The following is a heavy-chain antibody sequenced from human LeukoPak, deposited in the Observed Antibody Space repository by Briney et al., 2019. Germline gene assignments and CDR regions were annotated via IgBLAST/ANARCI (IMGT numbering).Heavy chain of an antibody. CDR3: ARTKSRYGGNSNFDY. CDR1: GGSISSYY. J-gene: IGHJ4*02. CDR2: IYYSGST. Sequence: KPSETLSLTCTVSGGSISSYYWSWIRQPPGKGLEWIWYIYYSGSTNYNPSLKSRVTISVDTSKNQFSLKLSSVTAADTAVYYCARTKSRYGGNSNFDYWGQGTLVTVSS. D-gene: IGHD4-23*01. V-gene: IGHV4-59*01.